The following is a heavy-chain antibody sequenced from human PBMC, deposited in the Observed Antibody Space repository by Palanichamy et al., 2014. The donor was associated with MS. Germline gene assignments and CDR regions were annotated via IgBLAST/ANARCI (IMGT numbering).Heavy chain of an antibody. J-gene: IGHJ4*02. CDR1: SYS. CDR3: ARGWCSYESSGYYPLDY. V-gene: IGHV3-48*01. CDR2: INSRSTSM. D-gene: IGHD3-22*01. Sequence: SYSMNWVRQAPGKGLEWVSYINSRSTSMYHADSVKGRFTISRDNAKNSLYLQMNSLRAEDTAVYYCARGWCSYESSGYYPLDYWGQGTLVTVSS.